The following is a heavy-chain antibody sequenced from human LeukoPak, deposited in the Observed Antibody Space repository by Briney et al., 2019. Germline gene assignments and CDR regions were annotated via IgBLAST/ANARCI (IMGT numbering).Heavy chain of an antibody. CDR2: IWYDGSYK. Sequence: GGSLRLSCAASGFTFSSYGMHWVRRAPGKGLEWVAIIWYDGSYKYYADSAKGRFTISRDNSKNTMYLQMSTLRAEDTAVYYCARGNSGSYDQWGQGILVTVSS. J-gene: IGHJ5*02. V-gene: IGHV3-33*01. CDR1: GFTFSSYG. D-gene: IGHD1-26*01. CDR3: ARGNSGSYDQ.